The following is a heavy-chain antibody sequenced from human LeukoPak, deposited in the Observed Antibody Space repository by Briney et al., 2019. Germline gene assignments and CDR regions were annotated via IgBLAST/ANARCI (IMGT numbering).Heavy chain of an antibody. CDR2: IGTAGDT. J-gene: IGHJ3*02. Sequence: GGSLRLSCAASGFTFSSYDMHWVRQATGKGLVWVSAIGTAGDTYYPGSVKGRFTISRENAKNSLYLQMNSLRAEDTAVYYSARDRCSGGSCQDDAFDIWGQGTMVTVSS. D-gene: IGHD2-15*01. CDR3: ARDRCSGGSCQDDAFDI. CDR1: GFTFSSYD. V-gene: IGHV3-13*01.